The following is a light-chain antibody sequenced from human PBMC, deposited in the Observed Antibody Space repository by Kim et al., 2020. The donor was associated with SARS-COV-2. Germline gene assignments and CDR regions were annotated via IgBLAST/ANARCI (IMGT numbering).Light chain of an antibody. CDR2: DVT. CDR3: CSYAVSNIEV. Sequence: QSVTISCTGTSSDVGSYNYVSWYQQPPGTAPKLIIYDVTKRPSGVPDRFSGSKSGNTASLTISGLRPEDEADYYCCSYAVSNIEVFGGGTQLTVL. CDR1: SSDVGSYNY. J-gene: IGLJ2*01. V-gene: IGLV2-11*01.